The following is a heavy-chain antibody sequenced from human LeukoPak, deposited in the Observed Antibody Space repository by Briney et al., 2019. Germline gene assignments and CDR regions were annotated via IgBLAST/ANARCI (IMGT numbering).Heavy chain of an antibody. V-gene: IGHV1-2*02. CDR1: GYTFTGYY. CDR3: ARGAYYYYYYMDV. J-gene: IGHJ6*03. Sequence: RASVKVSCKASGYTFTGYYMHWVRQAPGQGLEWMGWINPNSGGTNYAQKFQGRVTMTRDTSISTAYMELSRLRSDDTAVYYCARGAYYYYYYMDVWGKGTTVTVSS. CDR2: INPNSGGT.